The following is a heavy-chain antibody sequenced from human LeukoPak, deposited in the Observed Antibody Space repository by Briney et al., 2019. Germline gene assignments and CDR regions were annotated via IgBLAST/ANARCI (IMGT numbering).Heavy chain of an antibody. D-gene: IGHD4-17*01. CDR3: AKDASTVTLHADY. J-gene: IGHJ4*02. CDR2: LSYDGSNK. Sequence: GGSLRLSCAASGFTFSSFGMPWVRQAPGKGLEWVAVLSYDGSNKYYADSVKGRFTIPRDNSKNTLYLQMNSLRAEDTAVYYCAKDASTVTLHADYWGEGTLVTVSS. V-gene: IGHV3-30*18. CDR1: GFTFSSFG.